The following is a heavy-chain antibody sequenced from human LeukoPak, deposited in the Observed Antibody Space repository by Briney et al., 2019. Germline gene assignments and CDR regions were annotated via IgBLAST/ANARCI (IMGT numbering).Heavy chain of an antibody. CDR2: INHSGST. J-gene: IGHJ4*02. Sequence: SETLSLTCAVYGGSFSGYYWSWIRQPPGKGLEWIGEINHSGSTNYNPSLKTRVAISVDTSKNHFSLNLFSVTAAVTAVYYCARSDYDILTGRYYFDYWGQGTLVTVSS. D-gene: IGHD3-9*01. CDR3: ARSDYDILTGRYYFDY. V-gene: IGHV4-34*01. CDR1: GGSFSGYY.